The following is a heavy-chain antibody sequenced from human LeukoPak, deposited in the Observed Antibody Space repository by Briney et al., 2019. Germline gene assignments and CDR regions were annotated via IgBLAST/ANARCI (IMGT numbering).Heavy chain of an antibody. D-gene: IGHD3-16*01. CDR3: ARGGLFTPFDY. V-gene: IGHV4-30-4*01. J-gene: IGHJ4*02. Sequence: SETLSLTCTVSGGSINSGDYYWSWIRQPPGKGLEWIGYIYYSGSTYYNPSLKSRVTISVDTSKNQFSLKLSSVTAADTAVYYCARGGLFTPFDYWGQGTLVTVSS. CDR1: GGSINSGDYY. CDR2: IYYSGST.